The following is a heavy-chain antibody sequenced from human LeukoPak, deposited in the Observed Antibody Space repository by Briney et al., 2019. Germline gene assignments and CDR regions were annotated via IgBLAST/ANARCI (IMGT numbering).Heavy chain of an antibody. CDR2: ISPYNGDT. V-gene: IGHV1-18*01. D-gene: IGHD6-13*01. CDR1: GYTFNKFG. J-gene: IGHJ5*02. CDR3: ARASTRAAATGYDP. Sequence: ASVKVSYKTSGYTFNKFGITWVRQAPGQGLEWMGWISPYNGDTNFAQKFQGRVTMMTDTSTRKAYREVKSLRFDDTAVSDCARASTRAAATGYDPWGQGSLVTVSS.